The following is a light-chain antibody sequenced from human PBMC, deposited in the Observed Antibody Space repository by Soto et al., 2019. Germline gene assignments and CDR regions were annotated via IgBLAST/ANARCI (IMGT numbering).Light chain of an antibody. CDR1: SSDVGTYNY. J-gene: IGLJ1*01. Sequence: QPALIQPRSVSGSPGQSVTISCTGTSSDVGTYNYVSWYRQHPGKAPKLMISDVSKRPSGVPDRFSGSKSDNTASLTISGLQAEDEGDYYCCSYAGSYIFVFGTGTKVTVL. CDR3: CSYAGSYIFV. CDR2: DVS. V-gene: IGLV2-11*01.